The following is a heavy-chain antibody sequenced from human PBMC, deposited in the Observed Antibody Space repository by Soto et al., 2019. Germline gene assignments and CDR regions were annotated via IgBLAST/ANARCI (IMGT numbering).Heavy chain of an antibody. CDR1: GYTLSSFG. CDR2: INAGNGNT. CDR3: VRTRQQWLVGDY. D-gene: IGHD6-19*01. V-gene: IGHV1-3*01. Sequence: XSVKVSCKASGYTLSSFGIHWVRQAPGQRLEWMGWINAGNGNTKYSQKLQGRVTFSRDTSANTAYMELTSLTSEDTAVYYCVRTRQQWLVGDYWGQGSLVTVSS. J-gene: IGHJ4*02.